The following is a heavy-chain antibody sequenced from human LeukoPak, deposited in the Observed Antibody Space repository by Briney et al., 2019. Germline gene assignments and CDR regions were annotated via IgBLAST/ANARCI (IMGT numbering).Heavy chain of an antibody. CDR2: ISYSGST. Sequence: PSETLSLTCTVSGGSVNSGGYYWSWIRQHPGKGLEWIGYISYSGSTYYNPSLKSRLTISLDTSKNQFSLRLSSVSAADAAVYFCAVGSHHYFASWGQGTLVTVSS. CDR3: AVGSHHYFAS. V-gene: IGHV4-31*03. CDR1: GGSVNSGGYY. J-gene: IGHJ4*02. D-gene: IGHD3-10*01.